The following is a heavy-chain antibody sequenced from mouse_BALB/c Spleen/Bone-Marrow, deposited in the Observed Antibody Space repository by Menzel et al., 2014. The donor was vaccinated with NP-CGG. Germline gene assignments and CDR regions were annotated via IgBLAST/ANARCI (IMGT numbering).Heavy chain of an antibody. Sequence: EVMLVESGGGLVQPGGSLRLSCATSGFTFTDYYMSWVRQPPGKALEWLGFIRNKANGYTTDYSVSVKGRFTISRDNSQSILYLQMNTLRAEDRATYYCARDENYDIYWYFDVWGAGTTVTVSS. CDR1: GFTFTDYY. V-gene: IGHV7-3*02. J-gene: IGHJ1*01. D-gene: IGHD1-1*01. CDR3: ARDENYDIYWYFDV. CDR2: IRNKANGYTT.